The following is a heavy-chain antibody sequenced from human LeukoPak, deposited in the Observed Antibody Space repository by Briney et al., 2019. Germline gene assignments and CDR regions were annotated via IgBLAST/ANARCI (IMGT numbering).Heavy chain of an antibody. J-gene: IGHJ4*02. CDR3: ARKYDFWSGRGFDY. Sequence: GGSLRLSCAASGFPFNNYAMSWVRQAPGKGLEWVANIKQDGSEKYYVDSVKGRYTISRDNAKNSLYLQMNSLRAEDTAVYYCARKYDFWSGRGFDYWGQGTLVTVSS. D-gene: IGHD3-3*01. CDR1: GFPFNNYA. V-gene: IGHV3-7*01. CDR2: IKQDGSEK.